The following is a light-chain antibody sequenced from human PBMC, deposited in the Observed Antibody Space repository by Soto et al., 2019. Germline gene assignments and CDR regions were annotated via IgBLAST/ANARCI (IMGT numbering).Light chain of an antibody. V-gene: IGKV3-15*01. CDR2: GAS. J-gene: IGKJ1*01. CDR3: QQYNNWWT. Sequence: ILMTQSPATLSASPGERATLSCRASQSVSSNLAWYQQKPGQAPRLLIYGASTRATGIPARFSGSGSGTEFTLTISSLQSEDFAVYYCQQYNNWWTFGQGTRWISN. CDR1: QSVSSN.